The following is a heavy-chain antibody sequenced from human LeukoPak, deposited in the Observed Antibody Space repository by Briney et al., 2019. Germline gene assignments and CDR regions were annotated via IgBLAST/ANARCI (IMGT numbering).Heavy chain of an antibody. Sequence: GGSLRLSCAASGFTFSNYAMSWVRQAPGKGLEWVSGFSGSGGSTHYADSVKGRFTISRDNSKNMLYLQMNSLRAEDTAVYYCAKDSAYSSSWYDFDYWGQGTLVTVSS. CDR2: FSGSGGST. CDR3: AKDSAYSSSWYDFDY. J-gene: IGHJ4*02. CDR1: GFTFSNYA. D-gene: IGHD6-13*01. V-gene: IGHV3-23*01.